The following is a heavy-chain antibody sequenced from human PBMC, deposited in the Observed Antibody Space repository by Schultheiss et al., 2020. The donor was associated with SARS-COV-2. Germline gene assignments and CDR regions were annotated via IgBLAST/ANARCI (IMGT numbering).Heavy chain of an antibody. CDR1: GGSISSYY. CDR3: ARDRRVGATPLFYYYYYMDV. Sequence: SETLSLTCTVSGGSISSYYWSWIRQPPGKGLEWIGYIYYSGSTNYNPSLKSRVTISVDTSKNQFSLKLSSVTAADTAVYYCARDRRVGATPLFYYYYYMDVWGKGTTVTVSS. J-gene: IGHJ6*03. CDR2: IYYSGST. V-gene: IGHV4-59*01. D-gene: IGHD1-26*01.